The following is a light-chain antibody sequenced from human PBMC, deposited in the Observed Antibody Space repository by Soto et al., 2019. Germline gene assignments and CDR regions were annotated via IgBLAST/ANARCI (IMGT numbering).Light chain of an antibody. V-gene: IGKV1-5*01. CDR1: QSIRSL. J-gene: IGKJ5*01. CDR3: QQYQTYST. Sequence: IQMPQSPSTLSASVGDRVTTTCRASQSIRSLLAWYQQKPGKAPKVLIYDASSLGSGVPSRFSGSGSGTEFTLTISSLQPDDFATYFCQQYQTYSTFGQGTRLEIK. CDR2: DAS.